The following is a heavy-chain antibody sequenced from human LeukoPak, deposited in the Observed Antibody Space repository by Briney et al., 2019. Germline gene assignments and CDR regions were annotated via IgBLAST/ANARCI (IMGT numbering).Heavy chain of an antibody. CDR3: AKDRRGYSYGFDY. D-gene: IGHD5-18*01. Sequence: GGSLRLSCAASGFTFSSYSMNWVRQAPGKGLEWVSAISGSGGSTYYADSVKGRFTISRDNSKNTLYLQMNSLRAEDTAVYYCAKDRRGYSYGFDYWGQGTLVTVSS. CDR1: GFTFSSYS. J-gene: IGHJ4*02. CDR2: ISGSGGST. V-gene: IGHV3-23*01.